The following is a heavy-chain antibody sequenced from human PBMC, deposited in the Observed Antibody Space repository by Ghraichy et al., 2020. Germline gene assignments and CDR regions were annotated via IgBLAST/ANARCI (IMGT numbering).Heavy chain of an antibody. CDR2: IYSGGST. J-gene: IGHJ3*02. Sequence: GGSLRLSCAASGFTVSSNYMSWVRQAPGKGLEWVSVIYSGGSTYYADSVKGRFTISRDNSKNTLYLQMNSLRAEDTAVYYCAREEVAAAGGFRDAFDIWGQGTMVTVSS. CDR1: GFTVSSNY. V-gene: IGHV3-53*01. CDR3: AREEVAAAGGFRDAFDI. D-gene: IGHD6-13*01.